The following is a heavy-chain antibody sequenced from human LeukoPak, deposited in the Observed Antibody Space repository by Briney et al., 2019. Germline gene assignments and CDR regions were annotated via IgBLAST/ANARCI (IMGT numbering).Heavy chain of an antibody. CDR3: ARDGGDGYNLLDY. CDR2: ISSSSSYI. V-gene: IGHV3-21*01. CDR1: GFTFSSYS. Sequence: GGSLRLSCAASGFTFSSYSMNWVRQAPGKGLEWVSSISSSSSYIYYADSVKGRFTISRDNAKNSLYLQMNSLRAEDTAAYYCARDGGDGYNLLDYWGQGTLVTVSS. J-gene: IGHJ4*02. D-gene: IGHD5-24*01.